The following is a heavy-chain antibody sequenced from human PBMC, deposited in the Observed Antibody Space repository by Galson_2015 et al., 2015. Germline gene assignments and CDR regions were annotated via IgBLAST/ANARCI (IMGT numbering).Heavy chain of an antibody. J-gene: IGHJ4*02. D-gene: IGHD3-10*01. CDR3: ACGWGISMVRGLPYYLDS. V-gene: IGHV6-1*01. CDR1: GGSVSSTSAT. CDR2: TYYKSKYYN. Sequence: SAISGGSVSSTSATWNWIRQSPSRGLEWLGWTYYKSKYYNDYAESVRSRIAINPDTAENQFSLQLSSVTLEDTAVYYCACGWGISMVRGLPYYLDSWGQGTLVTVSS.